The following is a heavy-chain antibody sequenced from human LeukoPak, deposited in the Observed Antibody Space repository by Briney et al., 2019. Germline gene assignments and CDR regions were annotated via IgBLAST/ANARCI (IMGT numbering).Heavy chain of an antibody. CDR2: VSGSGGIT. J-gene: IGHJ5*02. Sequence: GRSLRLSCAASGFTFSSYAMNWVRQPPAKGLELVSGVSGSGGITYYADPVKGRFTISRENSKNTLLLQMKSLITDATAAYYFATGPYYYDSSGYPRRWFDPWGQGTLVTVSS. CDR1: GFTFSSYA. D-gene: IGHD3-22*01. V-gene: IGHV3-23*01. CDR3: ATGPYYYDSSGYPRRWFDP.